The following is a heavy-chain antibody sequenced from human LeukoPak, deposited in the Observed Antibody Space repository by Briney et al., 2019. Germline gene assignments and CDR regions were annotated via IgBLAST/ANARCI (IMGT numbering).Heavy chain of an antibody. D-gene: IGHD3-10*01. V-gene: IGHV3-30*18. J-gene: IGHJ6*02. CDR1: GFTFSSYG. CDR2: ISYDGSNK. CDR3: AKYSRYYGSGGYHYYYGMDV. Sequence: PGGSLRLSCAASGFTFSSYGMHWVRQAPGKGLEWVAVISYDGSNKYYADSVKGRFTISRDNSKNTLYLQMNSLRAEDTAVYYCAKYSRYYGSGGYHYYYGMDVWGQGTTVTVSS.